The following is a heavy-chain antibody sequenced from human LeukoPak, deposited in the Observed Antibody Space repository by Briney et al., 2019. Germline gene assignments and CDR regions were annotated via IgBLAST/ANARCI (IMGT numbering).Heavy chain of an antibody. Sequence: GGSLRLSCAASAFTFSDYSMNWVRQAPGKGLEWISYISGRSSTIYYADSVKGRFTISRDNAKNSTYLQMNSLRAEDTAVYYCARDRIKSGSYYFDYWGQGTLVTVSS. V-gene: IGHV3-48*01. CDR2: ISGRSSTI. CDR3: ARDRIKSGSYYFDY. D-gene: IGHD1-26*01. CDR1: AFTFSDYS. J-gene: IGHJ4*02.